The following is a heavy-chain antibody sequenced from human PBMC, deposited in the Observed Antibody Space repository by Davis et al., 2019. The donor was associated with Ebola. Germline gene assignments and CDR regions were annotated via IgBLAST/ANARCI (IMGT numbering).Heavy chain of an antibody. V-gene: IGHV3-7*01. CDR3: ARDRVRRISAAGTPY. CDR1: GFTFRSYW. J-gene: IGHJ4*02. CDR2: IKQDGSEK. D-gene: IGHD6-13*01. Sequence: GESLKISCAASGFTFRSYWMSCVRQAPGKGLEWVANIKQDGSEKYYVDSVKGRFTISRDNAKNSLYLQMNSLRAEDTAVYYCARDRVRRISAAGTPYWGQGTLVTVSS.